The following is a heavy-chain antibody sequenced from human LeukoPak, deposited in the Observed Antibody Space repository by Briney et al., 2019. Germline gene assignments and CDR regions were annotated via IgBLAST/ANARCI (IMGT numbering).Heavy chain of an antibody. D-gene: IGHD3-10*01. CDR1: GFAFGSYW. Sequence: GGSLRLSCAASGFAFGSYWMTWVRQAPGKGLEWVGYINPDGSERYYVDSMKGRFTISRDNAQNSLYLQMSSLRAEDTAVYYCARERASDSYYKARPFHSCGQG. CDR3: ARERASDSYYKARPFHS. V-gene: IGHV3-7*01. CDR2: INPDGSER. J-gene: IGHJ4*02.